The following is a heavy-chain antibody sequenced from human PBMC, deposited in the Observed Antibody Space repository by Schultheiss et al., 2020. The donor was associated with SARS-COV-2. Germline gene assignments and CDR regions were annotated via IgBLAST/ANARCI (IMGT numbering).Heavy chain of an antibody. CDR1: GYTFTSYG. V-gene: IGHV1-18*01. CDR3: TKVLGGEGGYNYHF. CDR2: ISAYNGNT. D-gene: IGHD5-24*01. J-gene: IGHJ4*02. Sequence: ASVKVSCKASGYTFTSYGISWVRQAPGQGLEWMGWISAYNGNTNYAQKLQGRVTMTTDTSTSTADMDLNTLRSEDTALYYCTKVLGGEGGYNYHFWGQGTLVTVSS.